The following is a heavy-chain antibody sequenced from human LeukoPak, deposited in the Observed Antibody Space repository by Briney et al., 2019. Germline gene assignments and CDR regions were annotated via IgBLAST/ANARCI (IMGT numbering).Heavy chain of an antibody. Sequence: GGSLRLSCAASGFTFSSSWMSWVRQAPGKGLEWVANIKQDGSEKYYVDSVKGRFTISRDNAKNSLYLQMNSLRAEDTAVYYCARSRRKTYYYGSGSGYFDYWGQGTLVTVSS. J-gene: IGHJ4*02. CDR2: IKQDGSEK. D-gene: IGHD3-10*01. CDR3: ARSRRKTYYYGSGSGYFDY. CDR1: GFTFSSSW. V-gene: IGHV3-7*01.